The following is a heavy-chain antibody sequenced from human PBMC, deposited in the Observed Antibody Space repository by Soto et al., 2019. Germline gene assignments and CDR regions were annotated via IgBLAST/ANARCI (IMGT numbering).Heavy chain of an antibody. D-gene: IGHD5-12*01. CDR2: IYYSGST. Sequence: PSETLSLTCAVSGGSLSSGGYYWSWIRQPPGKGLEWIGYIYYSGSTNYNPSLKSRVTISVDTSKNQFSLKLSSVTAADTAVYYCARDSSGYDSDWFDPWGQGTLVTVSS. V-gene: IGHV4-61*08. CDR1: GGSLSSGGYY. CDR3: ARDSSGYDSDWFDP. J-gene: IGHJ5*02.